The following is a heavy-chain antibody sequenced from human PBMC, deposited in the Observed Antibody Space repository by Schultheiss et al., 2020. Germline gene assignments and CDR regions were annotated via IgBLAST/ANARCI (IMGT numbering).Heavy chain of an antibody. CDR3: AKDFMNYDFWSGYSSFDY. Sequence: GGSLRLSCAASGFAFSTYGIHWVRQAPGKGLEWVSAISGSGGSTYYADSVKGRFTISRDNSKNTLYLQMNSLRAEDTAVYYCAKDFMNYDFWSGYSSFDYWGQGTLVTVYS. D-gene: IGHD3-3*01. V-gene: IGHV3-23*01. J-gene: IGHJ4*02. CDR2: ISGSGGST. CDR1: GFAFSTYG.